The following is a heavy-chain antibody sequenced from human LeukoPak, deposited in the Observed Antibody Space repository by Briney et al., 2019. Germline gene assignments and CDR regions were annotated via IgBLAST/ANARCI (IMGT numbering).Heavy chain of an antibody. CDR1: GFTFSSYA. D-gene: IGHD1-1*01. CDR3: ARDSDLERQSTYYYYMDV. J-gene: IGHJ6*03. Sequence: GGSLRLSCAASGFTFSSYAMHWVRQAPGKGLEWVAVISYDGNDNYYADSVKGRFTISRDNSKNTLYLQMNSLRAEDTAVYYCARDSDLERQSTYYYYMDVWGKGTTVTVSS. V-gene: IGHV3-30-3*01. CDR2: ISYDGNDN.